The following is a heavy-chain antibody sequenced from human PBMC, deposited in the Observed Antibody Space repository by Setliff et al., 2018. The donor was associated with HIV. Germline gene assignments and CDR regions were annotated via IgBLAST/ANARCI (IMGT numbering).Heavy chain of an antibody. V-gene: IGHV1-2*06. CDR2: INPNSGGT. CDR1: GYTFTDYY. Sequence: GASVKVSCKASGYTFTDYYIHWVRQAPGQGLEWMGRINPNSGGTNYAQKFQGRVTMTRDRSISTAYMELSRLISADTAVYYCATKVYCTNGVCLDAFDTWG. J-gene: IGHJ3*02. D-gene: IGHD2-8*01. CDR3: ATKVYCTNGVCLDAFDT.